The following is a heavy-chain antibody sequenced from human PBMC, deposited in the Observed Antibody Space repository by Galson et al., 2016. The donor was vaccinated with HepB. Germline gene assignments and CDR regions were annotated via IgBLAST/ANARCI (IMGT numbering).Heavy chain of an antibody. CDR3: ARPNKGHLDYLESWAFDI. V-gene: IGHV3-30*04. CDR2: ISYDGSNE. Sequence: SLRLSCAASGFTFSHYPMHWVRQAPGKGLEWVAVISYDGSNEYYADSVKGRFTISRDSSSNTLYLQMNSLRAEDTAVYFCARPNKGHLDYLESWAFDIWGHGTMVTVSS. J-gene: IGHJ3*02. D-gene: IGHD4-11*01. CDR1: GFTFSHYP.